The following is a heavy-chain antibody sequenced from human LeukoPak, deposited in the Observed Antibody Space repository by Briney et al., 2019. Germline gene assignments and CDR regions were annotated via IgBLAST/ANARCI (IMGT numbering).Heavy chain of an antibody. CDR2: INPNSGGT. CDR1: GYTFTGYY. V-gene: IGHV1-2*02. D-gene: IGHD2-2*01. Sequence: GTSVKVSCKASGYTFTGYYMHWVRQAPGQGLEWMGWINPNSGGTNYAQKFQGRVIMTRDTSISTAYMELYSLRSDDTAVYYCGRASYCSSTSCYAGINWFDPWGQGTRVTVSS. CDR3: GRASYCSSTSCYAGINWFDP. J-gene: IGHJ5*02.